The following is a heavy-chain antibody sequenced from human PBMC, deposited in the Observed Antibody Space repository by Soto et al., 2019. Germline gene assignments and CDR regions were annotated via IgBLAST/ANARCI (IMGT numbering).Heavy chain of an antibody. CDR2: IYPGDSYT. Sequence: PVECLTSSCKGSGYSFTSYRIGWVLQMPGKGLEWMGIIYPGDSYTIYSPSFQGQVTISADKSISTAYLQWSSLKASDTAMYYCARIFRRIAARFVYAFDIWGQGTLVTVSS. D-gene: IGHD6-6*01. CDR3: ARIFRRIAARFVYAFDI. V-gene: IGHV5-51*01. CDR1: GYSFTSYR. J-gene: IGHJ3*02.